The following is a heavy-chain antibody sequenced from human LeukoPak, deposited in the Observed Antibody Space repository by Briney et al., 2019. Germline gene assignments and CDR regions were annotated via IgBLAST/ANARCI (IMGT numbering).Heavy chain of an antibody. CDR3: ARRRGGFGEGEFDY. CDR1: GVFISGFY. CDR2: SHTGGSI. D-gene: IGHD3-10*01. Sequence: SETLSLTCTVSGVFISGFYWNWIRQPPRKGLEWVGYSHTGGSISSNPSLNSRVAFSMDTSKNQVSLRLNSVTATDTAVYYCARRRGGFGEGEFDYWGQGIPVTVST. J-gene: IGHJ4*02. V-gene: IGHV4-4*08.